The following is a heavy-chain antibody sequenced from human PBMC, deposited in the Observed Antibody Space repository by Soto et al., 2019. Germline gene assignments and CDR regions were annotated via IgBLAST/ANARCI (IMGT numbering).Heavy chain of an antibody. D-gene: IGHD3-22*01. J-gene: IGHJ5*01. V-gene: IGHV3-23*01. CDR3: ARRALDPSGHYYPYNWFDS. Sequence: GGSLRLSCAASGFSFSSLAMSWVRQAPGKGLEWVSSISGRGVDTLYADSVKGQITISVDKSNSSAYLRWDNLKTSDTATYFCARRALDPSGHYYPYNWFDSWGQGTQVTVSS. CDR2: ISGRGVDT. CDR1: GFSFSSLA.